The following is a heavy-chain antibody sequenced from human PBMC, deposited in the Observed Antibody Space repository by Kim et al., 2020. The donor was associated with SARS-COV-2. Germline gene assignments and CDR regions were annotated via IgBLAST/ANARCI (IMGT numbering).Heavy chain of an antibody. CDR1: GFTFSSYS. CDR3: AREDSSGWFSAFDI. V-gene: IGHV3-48*02. Sequence: GGSLRLSCAASGFTFSSYSMNWVRQAPGKGLEWVSYISSSSSTIYYADSVKGRFTISRDNAKNSLYLQMNSLRDEDTAVYYCAREDSSGWFSAFDIWGQGTMVTVSS. CDR2: ISSSSSTI. D-gene: IGHD6-19*01. J-gene: IGHJ3*02.